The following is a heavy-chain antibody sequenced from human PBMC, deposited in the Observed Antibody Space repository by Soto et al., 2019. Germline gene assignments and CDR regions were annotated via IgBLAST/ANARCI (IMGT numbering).Heavy chain of an antibody. CDR1: GGSMSSGDYY. CDR2: IYYSGDT. V-gene: IGHV4-30-4*01. Sequence: NPSETLSLTCTVSGGSMSSGDYYWSWIRQPPGKGLEWIGYIYYSGDTFYNPSLESRVTISKDTSKNQFSLRLSSVTAADTDVYYCARGSTYYGMGIWGPGALVTV. J-gene: IGHJ4*02. D-gene: IGHD3-10*01. CDR3: ARGSTYYGMGI.